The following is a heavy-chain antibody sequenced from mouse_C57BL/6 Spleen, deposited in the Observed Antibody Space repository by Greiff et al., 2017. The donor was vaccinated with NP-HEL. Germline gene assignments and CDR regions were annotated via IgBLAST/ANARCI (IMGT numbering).Heavy chain of an antibody. CDR3: ASYGRFAY. Sequence: VQLQQSGPELVKPGASVKISCKASGYSFTGYYMNWVKQSPEKSLEWIGEINPSTGGTTYNQKFKAKATLTVDKSSSTAYMQLKSLTSEDSAVYYCASYGRFAYWGQGTLVTVSA. CDR1: GYSFTGYY. CDR2: INPSTGGT. D-gene: IGHD1-1*02. J-gene: IGHJ3*01. V-gene: IGHV1-42*01.